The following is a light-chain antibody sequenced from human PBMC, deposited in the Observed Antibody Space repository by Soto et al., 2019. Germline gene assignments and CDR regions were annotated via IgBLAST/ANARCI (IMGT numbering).Light chain of an antibody. J-gene: IGLJ2*01. CDR1: SSNIGSHT. Sequence: QSVLTQPPSASVTPGQRVTISCSGSSSNIGSHTVNWYQQLPGTAPKVLIYNDNQRPSGVPDRFSGSKSGTSASLAISGLQAEDEADYYCQSFDKYLSAVVFGGGTKVTVL. CDR2: NDN. V-gene: IGLV1-44*01. CDR3: QSFDKYLSAVV.